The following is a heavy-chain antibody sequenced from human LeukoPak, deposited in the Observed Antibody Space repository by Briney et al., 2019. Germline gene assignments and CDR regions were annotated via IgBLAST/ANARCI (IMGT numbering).Heavy chain of an antibody. CDR3: ARGELRLFDI. CDR2: IYYSGST. Sequence: SETLSLTCTVSGGSISSYYWSWIRQPPGKGLEWIGYIYYSGSTNYNPSLKSRVTISVNTSKNQFSLKLSSVTAADTAVYYCARGELRLFDIWGQGTMVTVSS. V-gene: IGHV4-59*01. D-gene: IGHD1-7*01. J-gene: IGHJ3*02. CDR1: GGSISSYY.